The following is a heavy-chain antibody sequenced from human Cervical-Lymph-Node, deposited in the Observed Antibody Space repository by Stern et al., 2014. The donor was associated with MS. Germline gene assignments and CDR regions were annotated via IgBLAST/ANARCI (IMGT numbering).Heavy chain of an antibody. J-gene: IGHJ4*02. CDR1: GYSFSSYW. D-gene: IGHD4-17*01. CDR2: IYPGESET. V-gene: IGHV5-51*01. CDR3: ARPAYDYGDQQYYFDY. Sequence: EMQLVESGAEVKKPGESLKISCKGSGYSFSSYWIGLVRPTPGKGLEWVWIIYPGESETRYSPSFQCQVTISADKSISTAYLQWSSLKASDTAMYYCARPAYDYGDQQYYFDYWGQGTLVTVSS.